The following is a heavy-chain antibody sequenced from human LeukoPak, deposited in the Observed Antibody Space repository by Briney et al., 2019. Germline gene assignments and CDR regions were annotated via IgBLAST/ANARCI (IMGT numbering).Heavy chain of an antibody. CDR2: IHYSGSS. J-gene: IGHJ4*02. Sequence: SETLSLTCTVSGGSISSSSYYWAWIRQPPGKGLEWIGSIHYSGSSYYNPSLKSRVTISVDTSKNQFSLKLSSVTAADTAVYYCARATQYDFWSGYYSFDYWGQGTLVTVSS. CDR3: ARATQYDFWSGYYSFDY. CDR1: GGSISSSSYY. V-gene: IGHV4-39*07. D-gene: IGHD3-3*01.